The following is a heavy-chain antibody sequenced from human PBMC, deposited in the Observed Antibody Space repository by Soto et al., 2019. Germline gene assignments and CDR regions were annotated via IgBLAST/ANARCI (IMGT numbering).Heavy chain of an antibody. V-gene: IGHV2-5*02. Sequence: QITLRESGPTLVNPTQTLTLTCTFSGFSLTTTGVGVGWFRQPPGRALEWLALIYWDDDKRYSPSLKNRLTITKDTSKTQVVLTMSNMDPVDTATFYCAHREFDGIREVIRWFDPWGQGILVTVSS. D-gene: IGHD3-10*01. CDR1: GFSLTTTGVG. J-gene: IGHJ5*01. CDR2: IYWDDDK. CDR3: AHREFDGIREVIRWFDP.